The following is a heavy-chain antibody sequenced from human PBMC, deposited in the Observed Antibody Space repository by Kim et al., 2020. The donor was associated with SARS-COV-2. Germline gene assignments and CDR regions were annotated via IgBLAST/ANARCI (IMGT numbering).Heavy chain of an antibody. CDR3: ARDAASRPWETPFDY. J-gene: IGHJ4*02. Sequence: ADYVMGRFTISRDKAKNSLYLKMNSLRDEDTAVYYCARDAASRPWETPFDYWGQGTLVTVSS. D-gene: IGHD1-26*01. V-gene: IGHV3-48*02.